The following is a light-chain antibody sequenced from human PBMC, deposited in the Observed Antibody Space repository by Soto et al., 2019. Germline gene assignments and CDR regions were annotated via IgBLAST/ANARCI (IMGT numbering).Light chain of an antibody. Sequence: QSALTQPASVSGSPGQSITISCTGTSSDVGGYNYVSWYQQYPGKAPKLMIYDVSNRPSGVSNRFSGSKSGNTASLTISGLQAEDDADYYCSSYTSSSAVVFGGGTKVTVL. CDR2: DVS. V-gene: IGLV2-14*01. CDR1: SSDVGGYNY. J-gene: IGLJ3*02. CDR3: SSYTSSSAVV.